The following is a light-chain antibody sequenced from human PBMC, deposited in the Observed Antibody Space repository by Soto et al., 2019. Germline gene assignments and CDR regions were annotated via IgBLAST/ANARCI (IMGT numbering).Light chain of an antibody. Sequence: DIVVTQSPLSLPVTPGEPASISCRSSQSLLHSNGYNYLDWYLQKPGQSPQLLIYLGSNRASGVPDRLSGSGSGTDFTLKISRVEAEDVGVYYCMQAVQTPRTFGQGTRLEIK. J-gene: IGKJ5*01. CDR2: LGS. V-gene: IGKV2-28*01. CDR3: MQAVQTPRT. CDR1: QSLLHSNGYNY.